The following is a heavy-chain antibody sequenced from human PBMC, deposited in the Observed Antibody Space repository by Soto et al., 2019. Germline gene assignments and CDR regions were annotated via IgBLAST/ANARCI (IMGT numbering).Heavy chain of an antibody. Sequence: EVQLLESGGGLVQPGGSLRLSCAASGFTFSVFAMSWVRQAPGKGLELVSTISGRGENTYYADSVKGRFTISRDNSKNPLNLPMNSLRGEETAVYYCAKDRGTWDYGVNAVDIWGQGTMVTVAS. CDR1: GFTFSVFA. J-gene: IGHJ3*02. D-gene: IGHD4-17*01. V-gene: IGHV3-23*01. CDR2: ISGRGENT. CDR3: AKDRGTWDYGVNAVDI.